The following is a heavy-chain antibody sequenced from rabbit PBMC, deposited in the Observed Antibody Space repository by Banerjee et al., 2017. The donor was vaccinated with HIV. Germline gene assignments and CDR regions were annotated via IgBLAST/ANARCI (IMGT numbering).Heavy chain of an antibody. CDR2: IYTGSSGTT. CDR3: ARSGSTNDPFNL. D-gene: IGHD4-2*01. Sequence: QEQLEESGGDLVKPEGSLTLTCTASGFSFSSSYWICWVRQAPGKGLEWIACIYTGSSGTTYYASWAKGRFTISKTSSTTVTLQMTSLTAADTATYFCARSGSTNDPFNLWGPGTLVTVS. V-gene: IGHV1S45*01. J-gene: IGHJ4*01. CDR1: GFSFSSSYW.